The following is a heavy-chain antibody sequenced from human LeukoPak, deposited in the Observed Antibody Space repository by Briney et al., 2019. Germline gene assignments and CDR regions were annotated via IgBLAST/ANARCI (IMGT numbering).Heavy chain of an antibody. CDR2: TNQDGSKN. V-gene: IGHV3-7*03. J-gene: IGHJ5*02. Sequence: PGGSLRLSCAASEFTFSNYWMSWVRQAPGKGLERVAHTNQDGSKNYYVDSVRGRFTISRDNAKNSLYLQIDSLRAEDTAMYYCARDRQFRLHDPWGQGILVTVSS. D-gene: IGHD3-16*01. CDR3: ARDRQFRLHDP. CDR1: EFTFSNYW.